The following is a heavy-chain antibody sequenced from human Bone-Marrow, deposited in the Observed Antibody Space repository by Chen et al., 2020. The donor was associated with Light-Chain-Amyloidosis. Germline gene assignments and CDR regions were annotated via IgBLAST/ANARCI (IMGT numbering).Heavy chain of an antibody. CDR1: GFTFSSYA. CDR3: ARGPRGYNWNSYYFDY. Sequence: QVQLVESGGGVVQPGRSLRLPCAASGFTFSSYAMHWVRKAPGKGLEGVAVRSYDGSNKYYADSVMCRFTISRDNSKNSLYLQMNSRRAEDTAVYYCARGPRGYNWNSYYFDYWGQGTLVTVSS. CDR2: RSYDGSNK. D-gene: IGHD1-7*01. J-gene: IGHJ4*02. V-gene: IGHV3-30*01.